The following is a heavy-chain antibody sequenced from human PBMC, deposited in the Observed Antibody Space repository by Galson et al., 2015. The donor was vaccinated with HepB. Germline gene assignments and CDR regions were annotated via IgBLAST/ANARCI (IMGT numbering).Heavy chain of an antibody. CDR3: ARGDFGGIPKVQGIFRTCHFDS. J-gene: IGHJ4*02. Sequence: SVKVSCKASVATFNTYSLSWVRQAPGQGLEWMGRIIPFFDTTDYAQKFQGRVTITADKSTSTAYMELTSLTSDDTAVYYCARGDFGGIPKVQGIFRTCHFDSWDQGTLVTVSS. D-gene: IGHD3-16*01. CDR2: IIPFFDTT. V-gene: IGHV1-69*08. CDR1: VATFNTYS.